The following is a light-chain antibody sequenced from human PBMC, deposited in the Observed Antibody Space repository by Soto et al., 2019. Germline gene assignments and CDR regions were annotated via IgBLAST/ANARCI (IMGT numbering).Light chain of an antibody. CDR1: QSVDSY. Sequence: EIVLTQSQATLSLSPGERASLSCRASQSVDSYLAWYQQKPGQAPRLLIYGASTRATGIPDRFSGSASGTDFTLTINRLEPEDFAVYYCQQYGSSITFGQGTRLEI. CDR3: QQYGSSIT. V-gene: IGKV3-20*01. J-gene: IGKJ5*01. CDR2: GAS.